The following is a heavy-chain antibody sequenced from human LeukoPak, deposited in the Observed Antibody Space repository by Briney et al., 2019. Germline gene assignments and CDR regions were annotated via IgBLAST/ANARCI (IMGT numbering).Heavy chain of an antibody. CDR3: AKDPGDSSGYGGVGYFGMDV. Sequence: GGSLRLSCEASGFTFSTYGMHWVRQAPGKGLEWVAVISDDGSKKYYADSVKGRFTISRDSSKNTLYVQMNSLRVEDTAVYYCAKDPGDSSGYGGVGYFGMDVWGQGTTVTVSS. CDR1: GFTFSTYG. V-gene: IGHV3-30*18. D-gene: IGHD3-22*01. CDR2: ISDDGSKK. J-gene: IGHJ6*02.